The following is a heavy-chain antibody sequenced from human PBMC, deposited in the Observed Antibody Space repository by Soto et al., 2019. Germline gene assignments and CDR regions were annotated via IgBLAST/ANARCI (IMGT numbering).Heavy chain of an antibody. V-gene: IGHV1-46*03. J-gene: IGHJ4*01. CDR1: GYTFTSSY. D-gene: IGHD4-17*01. CDR3: ARSRTEGDY. Sequence: QVQLIQSGAEVTKPGASVKVSCKASGYTFTSSYIHWVRQAPGQGLEWMAIINPNGGSTNYAQKFQGRATMTRDTSTSTVYMGLSSLTSEDTAVYSCARSRTEGDYWGHGTLVPVSS. CDR2: INPNGGST.